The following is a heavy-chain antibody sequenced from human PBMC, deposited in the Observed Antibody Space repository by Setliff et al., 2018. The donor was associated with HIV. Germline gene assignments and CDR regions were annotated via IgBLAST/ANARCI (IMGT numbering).Heavy chain of an antibody. CDR1: GYTFTGYY. D-gene: IGHD3-22*01. V-gene: IGHV1-2*02. CDR2: INPNSGGT. Sequence: GASVKVSCKASGYTFTGYYMHWVRQAPGQGLEWMGWINPNSGGTTYAQKLQGRVTMTTDTSTSTAYMELRSLRSDDTAVYYCARGGGYYDSSGPVHYYYYYYMDVWGKGTTVTVSS. J-gene: IGHJ6*03. CDR3: ARGGGYYDSSGPVHYYYYYYMDV.